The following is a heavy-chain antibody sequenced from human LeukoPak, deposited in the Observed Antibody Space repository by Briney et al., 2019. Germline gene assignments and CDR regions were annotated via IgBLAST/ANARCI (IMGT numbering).Heavy chain of an antibody. D-gene: IGHD3-22*01. CDR1: GFTFSSYG. Sequence: GGSLRLSCAASGFTFSSYGMSWVREAPGKGLEWVSSISGSGGSTYYADTVKGRFTSPRDHPKSTLYLQMNSLRDEDTAVYYCAKSSYYDASGYYREYYFDYWGQGTLVTVSS. J-gene: IGHJ4*02. V-gene: IGHV3-23*01. CDR3: AKSSYYDASGYYREYYFDY. CDR2: ISGSGGST.